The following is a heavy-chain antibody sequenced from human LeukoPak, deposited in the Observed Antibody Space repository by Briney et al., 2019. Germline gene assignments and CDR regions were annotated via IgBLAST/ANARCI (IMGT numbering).Heavy chain of an antibody. CDR2: IYYSGST. CDR1: GGSISSSSYY. D-gene: IGHD4-17*01. CDR3: ARGVTVTSLIHYYYYMDV. Sequence: SETLSLTCTVSGGSISSSSYYWGWIRQPPGKGLEWIGYIYYSGSTNYNPSLKSRVTISVDTSKNQFSLKLSSVTAADTAVYYCARGVTVTSLIHYYYYMDVWGKGTTVTVSS. V-gene: IGHV4-61*05. J-gene: IGHJ6*03.